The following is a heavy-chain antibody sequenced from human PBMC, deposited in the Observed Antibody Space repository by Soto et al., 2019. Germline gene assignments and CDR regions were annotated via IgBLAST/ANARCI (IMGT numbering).Heavy chain of an antibody. CDR2: MNPHRGNT. Sequence: ASVKVSCKASGYTFTSYDINWVRQATGQGLEWMGWMNPHRGNTGYAQKFQGRVTMTSNTSISTAYMELSSLRSEDTAVYYCARFAEGGLQYCSGGSCGYWGQGTLVTVSS. CDR1: GYTFTSYD. CDR3: ARFAEGGLQYCSGGSCGY. J-gene: IGHJ4*02. V-gene: IGHV1-8*01. D-gene: IGHD2-15*01.